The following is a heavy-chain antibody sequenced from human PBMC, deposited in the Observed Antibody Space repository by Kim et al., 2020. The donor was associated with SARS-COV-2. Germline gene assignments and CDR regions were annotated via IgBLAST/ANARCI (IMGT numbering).Heavy chain of an antibody. CDR3: ARAQQSVVGYYPDY. CDR2: INPNTGAS. Sequence: ASVKVSCKTTGYTFKGYSIHWVRQAPGLGLEWVGRINPNTGASFLAQRFQGRVTMTRDTSINTAYMELRSLTSDDTAIYFCARAQQSVVGYYPDYAGQGTRATVPA. D-gene: IGHD3-3*01. J-gene: IGHJ4*02. CDR1: GYTFKGYS. V-gene: IGHV1-2*06.